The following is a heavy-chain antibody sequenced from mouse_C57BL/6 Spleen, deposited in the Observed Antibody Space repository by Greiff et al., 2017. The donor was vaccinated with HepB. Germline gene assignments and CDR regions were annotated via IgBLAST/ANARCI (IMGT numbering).Heavy chain of an antibody. CDR1: GYTFTSYW. CDR2: IDPSDSYT. Sequence: QVQLQQPGAELVRPGTSVKLSCKASGYTFTSYWMHWVKQRPGQGLEWIGVIDPSDSYTNYNQKFKGKATLTVDTSSSTAYMQLSSLTSEDSAVYYCARRGHWALDVWGTGTTVTVSS. J-gene: IGHJ1*03. V-gene: IGHV1-59*01. CDR3: ARRGHWALDV. D-gene: IGHD3-1*01.